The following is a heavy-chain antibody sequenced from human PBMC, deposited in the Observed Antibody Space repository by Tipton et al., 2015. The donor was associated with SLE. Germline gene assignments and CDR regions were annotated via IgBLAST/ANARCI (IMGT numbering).Heavy chain of an antibody. J-gene: IGHJ3*02. CDR1: GFAFSSSW. CDR3: AADSSGWRPYAFDI. V-gene: IGHV3-7*01. Sequence: SLRLSCTASGFAFSSSWMNWVRQAPGKGLEWVANINHDGSEIFYVDSVKGRFTISRDNAKKSLYLQMNTLTAEDTAVYYCAADSSGWRPYAFDIWGQGTMVTVSS. CDR2: INHDGSEI. D-gene: IGHD6-19*01.